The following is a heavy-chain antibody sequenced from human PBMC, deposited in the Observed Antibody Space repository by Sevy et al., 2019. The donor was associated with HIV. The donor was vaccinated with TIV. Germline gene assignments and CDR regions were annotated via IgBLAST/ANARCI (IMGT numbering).Heavy chain of an antibody. CDR1: GDSISSYY. D-gene: IGHD6-6*01. CDR2: IYYSGIT. V-gene: IGHV4-59*01. CDR3: ANGISARLDY. Sequence: SETLSLTCTVSGDSISSYYWSWIRQPPGKGLEWIGYIYYSGITNYNPSLKSRVTISVDTSKNQTSLKLRSVTAADTAVYYCANGISARLDYWGQGTLVTVSS. J-gene: IGHJ4*02.